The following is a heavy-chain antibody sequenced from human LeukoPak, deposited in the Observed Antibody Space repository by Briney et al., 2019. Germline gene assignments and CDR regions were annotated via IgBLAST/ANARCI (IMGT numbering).Heavy chain of an antibody. CDR2: IYHSGST. D-gene: IGHD3-10*01. V-gene: IGHV4-59*12. CDR1: GGSISSYY. CDR3: ARLVAITMVRGVIGAWFDP. J-gene: IGHJ5*02. Sequence: SETLSLTCTVSGGSISSYYWSWIRQPPGKGLEWIGYIYHSGSTYYNPSLKSRVTISVDRSKNQFSLKLSSVTAADTAVYYCARLVAITMVRGVIGAWFDPWGQGTLVTVSS.